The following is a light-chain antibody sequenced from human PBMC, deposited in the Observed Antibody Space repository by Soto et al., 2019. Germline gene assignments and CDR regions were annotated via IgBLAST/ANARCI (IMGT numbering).Light chain of an antibody. CDR1: QSVSSSY. V-gene: IGKV3-20*01. J-gene: IGKJ4*01. Sequence: EIVLTQSSGTLSLSPGERATLSCLASQSVSSSYLAWYQQKPGQAPRLLIYGASSRATGIPDRFSGSGSGTDFTLTISRLEPEDFAVYYCQQYGSSPPLTFGGGTKVDIK. CDR2: GAS. CDR3: QQYGSSPPLT.